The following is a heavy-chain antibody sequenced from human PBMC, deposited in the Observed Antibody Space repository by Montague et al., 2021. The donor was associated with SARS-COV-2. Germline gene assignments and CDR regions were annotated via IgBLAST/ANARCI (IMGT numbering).Heavy chain of an antibody. J-gene: IGHJ4*02. CDR3: AKPGPFAIYFES. CDR2: IYSGGDST. V-gene: IGHV3-23*03. D-gene: IGHD3-10*01. Sequence: SLRLSCAVSGFSFSGYAMNWVRQAPGKGLEWISVIYSGGDSTYYADSVRGRFTISRDDSKNTLFLHLNNLSAEDTAIYYCAKPGPFAIYFESWGQGTLVTVSS. CDR1: GFSFSGYA.